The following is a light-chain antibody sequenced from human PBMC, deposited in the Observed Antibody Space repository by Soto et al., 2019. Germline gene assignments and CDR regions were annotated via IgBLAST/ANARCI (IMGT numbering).Light chain of an antibody. CDR3: QQYGSSPLYT. CDR2: GTS. CDR1: QSVSSSS. J-gene: IGKJ2*01. Sequence: EIVLTQSPGTLSLSPGERATLSCRASQSVSSSSLAWYQKKPGQAPRLLIYGTSSRATGIPDRFSGSGSGTDFTLTISRLEPEDFAVYYCQQYGSSPLYTFGQGTKVEIK. V-gene: IGKV3-20*01.